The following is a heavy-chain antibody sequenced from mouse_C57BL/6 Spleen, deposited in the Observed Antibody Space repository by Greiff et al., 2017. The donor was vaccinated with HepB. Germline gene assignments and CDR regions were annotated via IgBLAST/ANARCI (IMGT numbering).Heavy chain of an antibody. Sequence: VQLQQPGTELVKPGASVKLSCQASGYTFTRYWMHWVKQRPGQGLEWIGNINPSNGGTNYNEKFKSKATLTVDKSSSTAYMQLSSLTSEDSAVYYCARGIYYDYALAYWGQGTLVTVSA. CDR3: ARGIYYDYALAY. CDR1: GYTFTRYW. J-gene: IGHJ3*01. D-gene: IGHD2-4*01. V-gene: IGHV1-53*01. CDR2: INPSNGGT.